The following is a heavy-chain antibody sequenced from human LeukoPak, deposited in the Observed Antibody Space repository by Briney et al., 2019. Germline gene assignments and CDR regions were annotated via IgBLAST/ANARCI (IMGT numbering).Heavy chain of an antibody. Sequence: GGSLRLSCAASGFTFSSYGMSWVRQAPGKGLEWVSAISGSGGSTYYADSVKGRFTISRDNSKNTLYLQMNSLRAEDTAVYYCAKEGTSDYYDSSGYYYVYYYMDVWGKGTTVTISS. CDR1: GFTFSSYG. V-gene: IGHV3-23*01. CDR3: AKEGTSDYYDSSGYYYVYYYMDV. J-gene: IGHJ6*03. CDR2: ISGSGGST. D-gene: IGHD3-22*01.